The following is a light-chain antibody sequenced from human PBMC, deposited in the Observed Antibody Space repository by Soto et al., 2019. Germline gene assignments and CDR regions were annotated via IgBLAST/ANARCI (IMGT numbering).Light chain of an antibody. J-gene: IGLJ1*01. CDR2: EAS. CDR1: STDFVTYNR. V-gene: IGLV2-18*01. CDR3: SLYTSENTYF. Sequence: QSALTQPRSVSGSPGQSVTISCTGTSTDFVTYNRVSCYQQPPGTAPKLIVYEASNRPSAATYRLSGSKYGNTASMKISLLQSEDEADYYCSLYTSENTYFFGTGTTVTVL.